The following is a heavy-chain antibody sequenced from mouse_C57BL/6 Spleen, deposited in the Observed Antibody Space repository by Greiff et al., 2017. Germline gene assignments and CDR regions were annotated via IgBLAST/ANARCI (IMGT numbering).Heavy chain of an antibody. CDR3: ARRGQLRLEGYYAMDY. CDR2: IYPRSGNT. Sequence: QVQLQQSGAELARPGASVKLSCKASGYTFTSYGISWVKQRTGQGLEWIGEIYPRSGNTYYNEKFKGKATLTADKSSSTAYMELRSLTSEDSAVYFCARRGQLRLEGYYAMDYWGQGTSVTVSS. J-gene: IGHJ4*01. D-gene: IGHD3-2*02. CDR1: GYTFTSYG. V-gene: IGHV1-81*01.